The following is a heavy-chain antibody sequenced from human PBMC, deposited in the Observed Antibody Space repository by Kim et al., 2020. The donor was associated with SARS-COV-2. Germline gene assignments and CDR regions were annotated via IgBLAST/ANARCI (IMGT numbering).Heavy chain of an antibody. V-gene: IGHV1-3*01. Sequence: KFPGRVTINRDTSASTVYMELSSMRSEDTAVYYCARDGTTRNGGYYFDYWGQGALVTVSS. CDR3: ARDGTTRNGGYYFDY. D-gene: IGHD1-1*01. J-gene: IGHJ4*02.